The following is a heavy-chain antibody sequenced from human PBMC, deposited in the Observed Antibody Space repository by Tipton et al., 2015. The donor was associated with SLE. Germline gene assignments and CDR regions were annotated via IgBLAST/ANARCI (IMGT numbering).Heavy chain of an antibody. J-gene: IGHJ1*01. CDR1: GGSISSSSYY. CDR2: IYYSGST. CDR3: ARRDYAIQCFQH. D-gene: IGHD2-8*01. Sequence: TLSLTRTVSGGSISSSSYYWGWIRQPPGKGLEWIGSIYYSGSTYYNPSLKSRVTISVDTSKNQFSLKLSSVTAADTAVYYCARRDYAIQCFQHWGQGTLDTVSS. V-gene: IGHV4-39*01.